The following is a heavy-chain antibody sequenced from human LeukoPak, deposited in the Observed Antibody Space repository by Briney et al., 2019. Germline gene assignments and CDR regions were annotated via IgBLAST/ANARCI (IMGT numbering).Heavy chain of an antibody. V-gene: IGHV3-21*01. CDR2: ISTSGSST. CDR3: AREPGNNGDLDY. D-gene: IGHD4-17*01. J-gene: IGHJ4*02. Sequence: GGSLRLSCAASGFTFSDYYMNWVRQAPGKGLEWVSSISTSGSSTFYADSMKGRFTISRDNAKSSLYLQMSSLRAEDTAVYYCAREPGNNGDLDYWGQGTLVTVSS. CDR1: GFTFSDYY.